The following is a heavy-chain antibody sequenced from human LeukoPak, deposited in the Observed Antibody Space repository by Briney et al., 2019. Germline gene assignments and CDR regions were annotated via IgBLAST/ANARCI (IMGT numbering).Heavy chain of an antibody. CDR2: IYWNDDK. D-gene: IGHD3-22*01. Sequence: SGPTLVNPTQTLTLTCTFSGISLSTSGVGVGWIRQPPGKALEWLALIYWNDDKRYSPSLKSRLTITKDTSKNQVVLTMTNMDPVDTATYYCARVLLPRSYYDSSGYPTFDYWGQGTLVTVSS. V-gene: IGHV2-5*01. J-gene: IGHJ4*02. CDR3: ARVLLPRSYYDSSGYPTFDY. CDR1: GISLSTSGVG.